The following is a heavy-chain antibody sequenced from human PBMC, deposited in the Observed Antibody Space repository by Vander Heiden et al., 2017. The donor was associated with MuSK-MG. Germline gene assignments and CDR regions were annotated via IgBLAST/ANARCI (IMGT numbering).Heavy chain of an antibody. J-gene: IGHJ5*02. D-gene: IGHD6-19*01. CDR3: ARERRAAVAGTRWFDP. CDR2: INPSGGST. CDR1: GYTFTSYY. V-gene: IGHV1-46*03. Sequence: QVQLVQSGAEVKKPGASVKVSCKASGYTFTSYYMHWVRQAPGQGLEWMGIINPSGGSTSYAQKFQGRVTMTRDTSTSTVYMELSSLRSEDTAVYYCARERRAAVAGTRWFDPWGQGTLVTVSS.